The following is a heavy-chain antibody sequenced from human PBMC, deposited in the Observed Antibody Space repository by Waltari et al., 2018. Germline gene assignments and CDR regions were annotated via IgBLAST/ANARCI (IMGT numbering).Heavy chain of an antibody. Sequence: QVQLAQSGGDMVQPGRSLRLSGAASGFTFSNSAMHWVRQAPGKGLEWVAGILYDGSNKYYADSVKGRLTISRDNSKNTLYLQMNSLRAEDTAVYYCAKDGMPYLWGQGTLVTVSS. J-gene: IGHJ5*02. V-gene: IGHV3-30*18. CDR2: ILYDGSNK. CDR1: GFTFSNSA. D-gene: IGHD2-2*01. CDR3: AKDGMPYL.